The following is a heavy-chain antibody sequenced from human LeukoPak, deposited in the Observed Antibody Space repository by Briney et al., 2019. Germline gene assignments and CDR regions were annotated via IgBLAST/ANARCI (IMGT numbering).Heavy chain of an antibody. D-gene: IGHD2-21*01. V-gene: IGHV3-30*18. J-gene: IGHJ4*02. Sequence: PGGSLRLSCAASGFTFSSYGMHWVRQAPGKGLEGVAVISYDGSNKYYADSVKGRFTISIDNSKNTLYLQMNSLRAEDTAVYYCAKGVVSDYWGQGTLVTVSS. CDR1: GFTFSSYG. CDR3: AKGVVSDY. CDR2: ISYDGSNK.